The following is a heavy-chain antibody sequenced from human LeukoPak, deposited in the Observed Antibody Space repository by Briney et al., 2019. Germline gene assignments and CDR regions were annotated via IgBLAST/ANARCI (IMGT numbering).Heavy chain of an antibody. V-gene: IGHV3-33*01. CDR3: ARGHYYYYYMDV. CDR2: IWYDGSNK. J-gene: IGHJ6*03. CDR1: GFTFSSYG. Sequence: GGSLRLSCAASGFTFSSYGMHWVRQAPGKGLEWVAVIWYDGSNKYYADSVKGRFTISRDNSKSTLYLQMNSLRAEDTAVYYCARGHYYYYYMDVWGKGTTVTVSS.